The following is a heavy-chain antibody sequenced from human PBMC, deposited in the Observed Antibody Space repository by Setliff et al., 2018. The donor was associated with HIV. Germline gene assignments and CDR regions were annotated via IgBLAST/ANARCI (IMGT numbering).Heavy chain of an antibody. CDR2: ISGYNGNT. Sequence: RASVKVSCKASGYTFISYGISWVRQAPGQGLEWMGWISGYNGNTKYAQNMQGRVTMTTDTSTSTAYMELYSLRPEDTAVYYCAKDRGRGNWLDPWGQGTLVTVSS. V-gene: IGHV1-18*01. D-gene: IGHD3-16*01. J-gene: IGHJ5*02. CDR1: GYTFISYG. CDR3: AKDRGRGNWLDP.